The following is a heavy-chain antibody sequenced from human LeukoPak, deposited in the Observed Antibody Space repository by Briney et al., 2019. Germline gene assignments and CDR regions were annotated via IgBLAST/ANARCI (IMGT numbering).Heavy chain of an antibody. Sequence: PGRSLRLSCAASGFTFSSYAMHWVRQAPGKGLEWVAVISYDGNNKYYADSVKGRFTISRDNSKNTLYLQMNSLRAEDTAVYYCARINVFWTGYYTDYWGQGTLVTVSS. D-gene: IGHD3/OR15-3a*01. CDR1: GFTFSSYA. J-gene: IGHJ4*02. CDR3: ARINVFWTGYYTDY. V-gene: IGHV3-30-3*01. CDR2: ISYDGNNK.